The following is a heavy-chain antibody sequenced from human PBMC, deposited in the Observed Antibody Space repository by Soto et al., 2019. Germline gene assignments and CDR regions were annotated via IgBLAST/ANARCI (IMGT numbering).Heavy chain of an antibody. CDR1: GFTLSGSA. CDR3: TADTAMTNYGMDV. D-gene: IGHD5-18*01. J-gene: IGHJ6*02. V-gene: IGHV3-73*02. CDR2: IRSKANSYAT. Sequence: EVQLVESGGGLVQPGGSLKLSCAASGFTLSGSAMHWVRQASGKGLEWVGRIRSKANSYATAYAASVKGRFTISRDDSKNTAYQQMNSLKTEDTAVYYCTADTAMTNYGMDVWGQGTTVTVSS.